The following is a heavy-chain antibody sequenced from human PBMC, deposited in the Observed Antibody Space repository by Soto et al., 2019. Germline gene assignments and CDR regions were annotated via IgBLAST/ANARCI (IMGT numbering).Heavy chain of an antibody. Sequence: SETLSLTCTVSGDSISSGGYYWSWLRQHPGKGLEWIGYIYYGGSTYYNPSLRSLVTTSVDTSKNQFSLKLCFVTAADAAVYFCARARAYSGEGDYFGLWCQGIRVTVS. J-gene: IGHJ4*02. CDR3: ARARAYSGEGDYFGL. CDR1: GDSISSGGYY. CDR2: IYYGGST. V-gene: IGHV4-31*01. D-gene: IGHD5-12*01.